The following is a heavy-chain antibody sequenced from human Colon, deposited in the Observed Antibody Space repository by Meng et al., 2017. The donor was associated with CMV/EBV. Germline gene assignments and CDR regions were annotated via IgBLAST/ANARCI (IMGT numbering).Heavy chain of an antibody. CDR1: GVSFNNYF. D-gene: IGHD3-9*01. CDR3: AKGLFDTYWYFDL. V-gene: IGHV3-23*01. J-gene: IGHJ2*01. CDR2: NGGSGDKT. Sequence: CSAVGVSFNNYFRSWLLQAPGKGLDWVSANGGSGDKTYYADSVKGRFTISRDNSENTLYLQIHSLRAEDTARYYCAKGLFDTYWYFDLWGRGTLVTVSS.